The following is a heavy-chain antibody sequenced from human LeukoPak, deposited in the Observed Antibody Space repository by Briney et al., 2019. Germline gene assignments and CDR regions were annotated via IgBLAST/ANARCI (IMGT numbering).Heavy chain of an antibody. CDR2: IIPILGIA. CDR1: GGTFSSYA. D-gene: IGHD3-22*01. J-gene: IGHJ4*02. V-gene: IGHV1-69*04. Sequence: SVKVSCKASGGTFSSYAISWVRQAPGQGLEWMGRIIPILGIANYAQKFQGRVTITADKSTSTAYMELSRLRSDDTAVYYCARGQTYYYDSSGQPTDYWGQGTLVTVSS. CDR3: ARGQTYYYDSSGQPTDY.